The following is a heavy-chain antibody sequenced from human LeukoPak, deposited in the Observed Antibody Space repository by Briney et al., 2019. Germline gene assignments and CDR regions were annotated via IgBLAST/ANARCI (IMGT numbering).Heavy chain of an antibody. D-gene: IGHD6-19*01. Sequence: GGSLRLSCAASGFTFSSYGMHWVRQAPGKGLEWVAVISYDGSNKYYADSVKGRFTISRDNSKNTLYLQMNSLRAEDTAVYYCAKELPYSSGWYPAFDIWGQGTMVSVSS. CDR3: AKELPYSSGWYPAFDI. V-gene: IGHV3-30*18. CDR1: GFTFSSYG. CDR2: ISYDGSNK. J-gene: IGHJ3*02.